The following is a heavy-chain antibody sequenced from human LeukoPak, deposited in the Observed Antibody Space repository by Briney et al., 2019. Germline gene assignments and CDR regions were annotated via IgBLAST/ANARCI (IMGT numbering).Heavy chain of an antibody. J-gene: IGHJ4*01. D-gene: IGHD4-17*01. V-gene: IGHV3-30-3*01. CDR3: ARGSDYADYSV. Sequence: PGGSLRLSCAAAGCIISSYARRWGRKAPGKGQGWVAVISYDGSNKYYGDSVKGRSTPSRDNSPPTRFLPTNSLRGQDTAAYHCARGSDYADYSVWGHGTLVTVSS. CDR2: ISYDGSNK. CDR1: GCIISSYA.